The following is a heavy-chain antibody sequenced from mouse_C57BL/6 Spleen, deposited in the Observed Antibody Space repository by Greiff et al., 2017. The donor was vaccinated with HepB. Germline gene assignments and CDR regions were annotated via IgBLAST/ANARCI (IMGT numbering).Heavy chain of an antibody. J-gene: IGHJ4*01. CDR2: ISSGGSYT. CDR1: GFTFSSYG. Sequence: EVQGVESGGDLVKPGGSLKLSCAASGFTFSSYGMSWVRQTPDKRLEWVATISSGGSYTYYPDSVKGRFTISRDNAKNTLYLQMSSLKSEDTAMYYCAGRGAMDYWGQGTSVTVAS. CDR3: AGRGAMDY. V-gene: IGHV5-6*01.